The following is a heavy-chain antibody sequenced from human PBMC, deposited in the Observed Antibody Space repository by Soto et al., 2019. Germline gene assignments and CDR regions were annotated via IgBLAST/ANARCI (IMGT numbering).Heavy chain of an antibody. CDR3: ARQASGYYYGWFDP. J-gene: IGHJ5*02. CDR1: GGSILDSTYY. CDR2: IFYSWGT. D-gene: IGHD3-22*01. V-gene: IGHV4-39*01. Sequence: SETLSLTCTVSGGSILDSTYYWAWIRQPPGKGLEWIGTIFYSWGTFYTPSLKSRVTMSVDTSNNQFSLRLRSVTAADTAVYYCARQASGYYYGWFDPWGQGTLVTVSS.